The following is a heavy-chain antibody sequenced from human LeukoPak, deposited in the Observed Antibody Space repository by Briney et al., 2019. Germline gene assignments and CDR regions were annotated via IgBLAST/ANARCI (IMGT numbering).Heavy chain of an antibody. V-gene: IGHV4-39*01. J-gene: IGHJ3*02. D-gene: IGHD3-22*01. Sequence: PSETLSLTCTVSGGSISSSSYYWGWIRQPPGKGLEWIGSIYYSGSTYYNPSLKSRVTISVDTSKNQFSLKLSSVTAADTAAYYCARHVKRLSSGYYSPVDAFDIWGQGTMVTVSS. CDR1: GGSISSSSYY. CDR3: ARHVKRLSSGYYSPVDAFDI. CDR2: IYYSGST.